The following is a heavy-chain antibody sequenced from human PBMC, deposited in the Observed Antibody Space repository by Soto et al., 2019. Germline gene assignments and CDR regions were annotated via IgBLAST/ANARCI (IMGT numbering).Heavy chain of an antibody. Sequence: EVQLLESGGGLVQPGGSLRLSCAASGFTFSSYALSWVRQAPGKGLEWVSAISDINGSTYYADSVKGRFTISRGNSKNSLYLQMTRLRAADTAVYYCATARFRGSSMFLLDCWGEGTLVTVSS. J-gene: IGHJ4*02. CDR3: ATARFRGSSMFLLDC. CDR1: GFTFSSYA. CDR2: ISDINGST. V-gene: IGHV3-23*01. D-gene: IGHD3-10*02.